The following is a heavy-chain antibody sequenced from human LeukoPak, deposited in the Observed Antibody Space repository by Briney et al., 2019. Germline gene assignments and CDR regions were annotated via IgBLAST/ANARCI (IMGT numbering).Heavy chain of an antibody. V-gene: IGHV1-8*01. Sequence: GASAKVSCKASGYTFTSYDINWVRQATGQGLEWMGWMNPNSGNTGYAQKFQGRVTMTRNTSISTAYMELSSLRSEDTAVYYCARGRMIRYGDYDYWGQGTLVTVSS. CDR3: ARGRMIRYGDYDY. J-gene: IGHJ4*02. D-gene: IGHD3-16*01. CDR1: GYTFTSYD. CDR2: MNPNSGNT.